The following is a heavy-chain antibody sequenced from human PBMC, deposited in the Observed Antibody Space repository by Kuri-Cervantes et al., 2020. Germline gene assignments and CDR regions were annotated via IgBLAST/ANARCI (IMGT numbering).Heavy chain of an antibody. Sequence: GESLKISCAASGFTFSDYYMSWIRQAPGKGLEWVSYISSSGSTIYYADSVKGRFTISRDNAKNSLYLQMNSLRAEDTAVYYCARPDIVVVPAAIGAFDYWGQGTLVTVSS. CDR3: ARPDIVVVPAAIGAFDY. J-gene: IGHJ4*02. CDR1: GFTFSDYY. D-gene: IGHD2-2*01. V-gene: IGHV3-11*04. CDR2: ISSSGSTI.